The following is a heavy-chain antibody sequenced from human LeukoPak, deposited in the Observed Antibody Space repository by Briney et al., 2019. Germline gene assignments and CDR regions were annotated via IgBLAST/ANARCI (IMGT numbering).Heavy chain of an antibody. D-gene: IGHD2-15*01. Sequence: GGSLRLSCAASGFTFSSYAMSWVRQAPGKGLEWVSAISGSGGSTYYADSVKGRFTISRDNSKKTLYLQMNSLRAEDTAVYYCAKDGYCSGGRCYSDAFDIWGQGTMVTVSS. CDR3: AKDGYCSGGRCYSDAFDI. J-gene: IGHJ3*02. CDR2: ISGSGGST. CDR1: GFTFSSYA. V-gene: IGHV3-23*01.